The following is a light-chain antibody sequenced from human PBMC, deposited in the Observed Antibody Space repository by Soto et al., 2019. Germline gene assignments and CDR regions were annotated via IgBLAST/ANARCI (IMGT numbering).Light chain of an antibody. CDR1: QGISNH. CDR3: QKYNTATAT. J-gene: IGKJ3*01. CDR2: AAS. V-gene: IGKV1-27*01. Sequence: DIQMTQSPSSLSASVGDRVTITCRASQGISNHLAWYQQKPGKVPKLLIYAASTLQSGVSSRFSGSGSATDFTLTISSLQPEDVATYYCQKYNTATATFGPGTKVEI.